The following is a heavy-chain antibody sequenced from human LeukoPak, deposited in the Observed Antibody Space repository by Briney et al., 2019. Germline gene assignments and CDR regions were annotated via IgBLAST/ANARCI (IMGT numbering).Heavy chain of an antibody. CDR1: GFTFSSYA. Sequence: GGSVRLSCVASGFTFSSYAMSWVRQAPGKGLEWVSAISGSGGSTYYADSVKGRFTISRDNSKNTLYLQMNSLRAEDTAVYYCATVPMGGYDSSGHKEDYWGQGTLVTVSS. J-gene: IGHJ4*02. V-gene: IGHV3-23*01. D-gene: IGHD3-22*01. CDR2: ISGSGGST. CDR3: ATVPMGGYDSSGHKEDY.